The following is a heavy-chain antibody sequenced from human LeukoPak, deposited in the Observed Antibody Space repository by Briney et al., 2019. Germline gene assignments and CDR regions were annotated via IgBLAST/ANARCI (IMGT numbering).Heavy chain of an antibody. J-gene: IGHJ4*02. Sequence: GGSLRLSCAASGLTFSSYWMSWVRQAPGKGLEWVANIKQDGSEKYYVDSVKGRFTISRDNAKNTLYLQMNSLRAEDTAVYYCARSPGQCSGGSCATGYWGQGTLVTVSS. CDR2: IKQDGSEK. D-gene: IGHD2-15*01. V-gene: IGHV3-7*01. CDR3: ARSPGQCSGGSCATGY. CDR1: GLTFSSYW.